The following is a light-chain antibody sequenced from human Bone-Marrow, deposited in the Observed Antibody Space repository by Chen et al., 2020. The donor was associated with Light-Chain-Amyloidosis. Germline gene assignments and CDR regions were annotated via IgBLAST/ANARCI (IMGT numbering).Light chain of an antibody. CDR2: EAN. J-gene: IGLJ2*01. V-gene: IGLV6-57*01. CDR3: QSYNNTIVD. Sequence: FMLTQPHSVSESPGKTVTISCTRSSGLIASNYVQWYQQRRDSSLTPVIYEANQRPSGVPARFAGSIDSTTTPPSLTIYGRRTTDEADDYCQSYNNTIVDFGGGTKLTVL. CDR1: SGLIASNY.